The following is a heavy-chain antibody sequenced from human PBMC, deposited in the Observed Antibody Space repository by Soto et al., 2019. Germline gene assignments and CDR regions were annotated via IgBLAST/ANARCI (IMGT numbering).Heavy chain of an antibody. Sequence: EVQLVESGGGLVQPGGSLRLPCAAPGSIFSSYSMHWVRQAPGKGLEWISFISSRSSNIYYAASVKCPFTISRDNSKNLLFMKINSLRHENSAVYYCASILSHPFGVVILHYFDYWCQGTLVTVTS. CDR2: ISSRSSNI. CDR3: ASILSHPFGVVILHYFDY. D-gene: IGHD3-16*01. CDR1: GSIFSSYS. J-gene: IGHJ4*02. V-gene: IGHV3-48*02.